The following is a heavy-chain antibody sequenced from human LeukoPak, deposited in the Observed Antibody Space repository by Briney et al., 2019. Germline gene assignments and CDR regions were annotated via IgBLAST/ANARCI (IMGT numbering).Heavy chain of an antibody. Sequence: GGSLRLSCAASGFTLSTYAMSWVRQAPGKGLQWVSTVSGSGAGTFYGDSVKGRFTISRDNSNNTLFLQMNSLSADDTAVYFCAKGPRAGLRYWYFDLWGRGSLVTVSS. CDR1: GFTLSTYA. CDR3: AKGPRAGLRYWYFDL. J-gene: IGHJ2*01. V-gene: IGHV3-23*01. D-gene: IGHD2-21*02. CDR2: VSGSGAGT.